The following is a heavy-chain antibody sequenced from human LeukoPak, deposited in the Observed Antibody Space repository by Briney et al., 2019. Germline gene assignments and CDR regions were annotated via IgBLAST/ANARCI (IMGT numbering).Heavy chain of an antibody. Sequence: SQTLSLTCTVSGGSISSGGYYWSWIRQHPGKGLEWIGYIYYSGSTYYNPSLKSRVTISVDTSKNQFSLKLSSVTAADTAVYYYAKQERITIFGVVKANWFDPWGQGTLVTVSS. D-gene: IGHD3-3*01. J-gene: IGHJ5*02. V-gene: IGHV4-31*03. CDR1: GGSISSGGYY. CDR3: AKQERITIFGVVKANWFDP. CDR2: IYYSGST.